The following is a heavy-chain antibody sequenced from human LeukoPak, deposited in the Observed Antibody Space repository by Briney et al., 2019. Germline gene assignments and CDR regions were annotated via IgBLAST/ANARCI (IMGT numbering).Heavy chain of an antibody. D-gene: IGHD3-16*01. Sequence: PGGSLRLSCAASGLTFSNYRMNWVRQAPGKGLEWVSSISTGSTYIHYADSVKGRFTISRDNAKSSLYLQMNSLSAEDTAVYYCAIYGGGMGNYWGQGTLVTVSS. CDR1: GLTFSNYR. CDR3: AIYGGGMGNY. J-gene: IGHJ4*02. CDR2: ISTGSTYI. V-gene: IGHV3-21*01.